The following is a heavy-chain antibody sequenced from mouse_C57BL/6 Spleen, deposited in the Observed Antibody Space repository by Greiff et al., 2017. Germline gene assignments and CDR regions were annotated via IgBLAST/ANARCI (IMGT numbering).Heavy chain of an antibody. CDR1: GYTFTSYW. CDR3: ARSRGLLYYFDD. Sequence: QVQLQQPGAELVRPGSSVKLSCKASGYTFTSYWMHWVKQRPIQGLEWIGNIDPSDSETHYNQKFKDKATLTVDKSSSTAYMQLSSLTSEDSAVYYCARSRGLLYYFDDWGQGTTLTVSS. J-gene: IGHJ2*01. V-gene: IGHV1-52*01. CDR2: IDPSDSET. D-gene: IGHD2-3*01.